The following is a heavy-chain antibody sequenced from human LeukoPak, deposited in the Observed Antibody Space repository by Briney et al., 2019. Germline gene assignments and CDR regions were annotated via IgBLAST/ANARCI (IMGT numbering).Heavy chain of an antibody. D-gene: IGHD3-22*01. CDR2: ISSSSSYI. V-gene: IGHV3-21*01. Sequence: GGSLRLSCAASGFTFSSYSMNWVRQAPEKGLEWVSSISSSSSYIYYADSVKGRFTISRDNAKNSLYLQMNSLRAEDTAVYYCARDSPRNYYDSSGYPSDYWGQGTLVTVSS. J-gene: IGHJ4*02. CDR3: ARDSPRNYYDSSGYPSDY. CDR1: GFTFSSYS.